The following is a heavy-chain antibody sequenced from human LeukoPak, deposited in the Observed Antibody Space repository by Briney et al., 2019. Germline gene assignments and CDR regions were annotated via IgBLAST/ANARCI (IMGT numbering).Heavy chain of an antibody. V-gene: IGHV1-2*02. J-gene: IGHJ4*02. CDR2: INSNNGAT. CDR3: ARQSGSGTFYYFDY. D-gene: IGHD3-10*01. Sequence: ASVTVSCKASGYTFTDCYMHWVRQTPGQGLEWMGWINSNNGATTYAQKFQGRVTLTRDTSTSTAYMDLGRLRSDGTAVYYCARQSGSGTFYYFDYWGQGSLVTVSS. CDR1: GYTFTDCY.